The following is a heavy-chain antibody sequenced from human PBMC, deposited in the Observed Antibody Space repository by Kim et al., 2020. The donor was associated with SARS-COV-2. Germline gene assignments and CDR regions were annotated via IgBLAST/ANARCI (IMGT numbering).Heavy chain of an antibody. V-gene: IGHV4-34*01. CDR2: INHSGST. Sequence: SETLSLTRAVYGGSFSGYYWSWIRQPPGKGLEWIGEINHSGSTNYNPSLKSRVTISVDTSKNQFSLKLSSVTAADTAVYYCARGTRQWLSRHYYYYMDVWGKGTTVTVSS. CDR3: ARGTRQWLSRHYYYYMDV. J-gene: IGHJ6*03. D-gene: IGHD6-19*01. CDR1: GGSFSGYY.